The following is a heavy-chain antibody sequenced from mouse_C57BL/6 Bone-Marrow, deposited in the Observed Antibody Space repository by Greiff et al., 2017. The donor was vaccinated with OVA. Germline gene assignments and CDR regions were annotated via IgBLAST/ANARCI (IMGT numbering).Heavy chain of an antibody. V-gene: IGHV1-19*01. CDR2: INPYNGGT. Sequence: EVKLQQSGPVLVKPGASVKMSCKASGYTFTDYYMNWVKQSHGKSLEWIGVINPYNGGTSYNQKFKGKATLTVDKSSSTAYMALNSLTSEDSADYYCARSRTYDCEYDVDDWGKGTTLTGAS. D-gene: IGHD2-4*01. J-gene: IGHJ2*01. CDR3: ARSRTYDCEYDVDD. CDR1: GYTFTDYY.